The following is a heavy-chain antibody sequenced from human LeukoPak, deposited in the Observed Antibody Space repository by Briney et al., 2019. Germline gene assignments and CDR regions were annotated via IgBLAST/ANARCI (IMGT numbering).Heavy chain of an antibody. CDR1: GGSISSYY. CDR2: IYYSGST. D-gene: IGHD3-22*01. J-gene: IGHJ4*02. Sequence: SETLSPTCTVSGGSISSYYWSWIRQPPGKGLEWIGYIYYSGSTNYNPSLKSRVTISVDTSKNQFSLKLSSVTAADTAVYYCARSRGGYLEYWGQGTLVTVSS. V-gene: IGHV4-59*08. CDR3: ARSRGGYLEY.